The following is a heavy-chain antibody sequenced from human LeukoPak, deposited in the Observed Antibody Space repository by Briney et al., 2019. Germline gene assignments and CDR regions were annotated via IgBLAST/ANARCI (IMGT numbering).Heavy chain of an antibody. D-gene: IGHD2-15*01. CDR2: ISTEIGNT. V-gene: IGHV1-18*04. CDR3: ARDRYGYCGGGSCFLFDY. CDR1: GYSFHDFG. J-gene: IGHJ4*02. Sequence: ASVKVSCKASGYSFHDFGISWVRQAPGQGLEWMGWISTEIGNTNYAQRLQGRVTMTRDTSTSTVYMELTSLTSDDTAVYYCARDRYGYCGGGSCFLFDYWGQGTWSPSPQ.